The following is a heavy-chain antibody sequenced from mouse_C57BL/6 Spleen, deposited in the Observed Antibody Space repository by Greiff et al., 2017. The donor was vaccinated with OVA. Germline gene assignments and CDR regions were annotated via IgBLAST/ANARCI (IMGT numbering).Heavy chain of an antibody. Sequence: QVQLQQPGAELVKPGASVKLSCKASGYTFTSYWMQWVKQRPGQGLEWIGEIDPSDSYTNYNQKFKGKATLTVDTSSSTAYMQLSSLTSEDSAVYNCARRDSNYGYIAGWGTGTTVTVSS. V-gene: IGHV1-50*01. CDR1: GYTFTSYW. J-gene: IGHJ1*03. D-gene: IGHD2-5*01. CDR3: ARRDSNYGYIAG. CDR2: IDPSDSYT.